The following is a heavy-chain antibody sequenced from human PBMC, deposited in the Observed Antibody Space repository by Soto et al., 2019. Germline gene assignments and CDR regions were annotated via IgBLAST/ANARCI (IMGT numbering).Heavy chain of an antibody. CDR1: GGTFSKYA. CDR2: TIPMFGTP. Sequence: QVQLVQSGAEMQQPGASVRVSCKASGGTFSKYAFSWVRQAPGQGLEWLGGTIPMFGTPHYAQKFQGRVAISADESTATVYMELSSLSSEDTAVYFCARPLRDRNYYYGMAVWGQGTTVTVSS. V-gene: IGHV1-69*01. J-gene: IGHJ6*02. D-gene: IGHD3-22*01. CDR3: ARPLRDRNYYYGMAV.